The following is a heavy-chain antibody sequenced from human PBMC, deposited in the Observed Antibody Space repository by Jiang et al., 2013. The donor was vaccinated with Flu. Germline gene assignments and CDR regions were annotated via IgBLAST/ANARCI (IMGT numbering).Heavy chain of an antibody. D-gene: IGHD3-10*01. CDR3: ARDLNGSGTEGL. V-gene: IGHV4-31*03. J-gene: IGHJ4*02. CDR1: GGSLTSGRYY. CDR2: IKYSGTT. Sequence: GPGLVKPSQTLSLTCTVSGGSLTSGRYYWNWIRQQPGKGLEWIAYIKYSGTTSYNPSLKSRITTSVDTSKNQFSLSLSSVTAADTAVYYCARDLNGSGTEGLWGQGTLVTVSS.